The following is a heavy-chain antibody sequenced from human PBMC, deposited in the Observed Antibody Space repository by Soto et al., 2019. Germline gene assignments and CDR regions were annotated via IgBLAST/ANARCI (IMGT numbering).Heavy chain of an antibody. J-gene: IGHJ6*02. Sequence: QVQLVQSGAEVKKPGSSVKVSCKASGGTFSSYAISWVRQAPGQGLEWMGGIIPIFGTANYAQKFQGRVTITADEXXSXAXXELSSLRSEDTAVYYCAEAIGGTVTYGNYYYGMDVWGQGTTVTVSS. CDR3: AEAIGGTVTYGNYYYGMDV. CDR2: IIPIFGTA. V-gene: IGHV1-69*12. CDR1: GGTFSSYA. D-gene: IGHD4-17*01.